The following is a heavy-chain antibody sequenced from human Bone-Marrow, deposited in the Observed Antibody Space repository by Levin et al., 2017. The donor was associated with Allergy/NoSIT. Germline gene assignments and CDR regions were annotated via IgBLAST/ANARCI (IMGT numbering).Heavy chain of an antibody. J-gene: IGHJ6*02. Sequence: TGGSLRLSCAASGFNFVNFGMSWVRQAPGKGPHWVAGISASGLSTYYADSEKGRFTISRDNSKTTLYLQMDSLTVEDSAVYFCAKELGGSGTNHEMKYYSHQGMDVWGQGTRVTVSS. CDR3: AKELGGSGTNHEMKYYSHQGMDV. CDR2: ISASGLST. D-gene: IGHD3-10*01. CDR1: GFNFVNFG. V-gene: IGHV3-23*01.